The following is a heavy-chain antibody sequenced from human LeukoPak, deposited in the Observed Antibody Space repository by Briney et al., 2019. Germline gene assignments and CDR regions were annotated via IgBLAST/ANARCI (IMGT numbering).Heavy chain of an antibody. CDR3: THLPGVGHAQVVY. J-gene: IGHJ4*02. CDR1: GFTFSNAW. D-gene: IGHD3-10*01. Sequence: GGSLRLSCAASGFTFSNAWMSWVRQAPGKGLEWVGRIKSKTDGGTTDYAAPVKGRFTISRDDSKNTLYLQMNSLKTEDTAVYYCTHLPGVGHAQVVYWGQGTLVTVSS. V-gene: IGHV3-15*01. CDR2: IKSKTDGGTT.